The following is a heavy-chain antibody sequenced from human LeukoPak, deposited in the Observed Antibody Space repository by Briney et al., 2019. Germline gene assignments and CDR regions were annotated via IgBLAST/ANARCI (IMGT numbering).Heavy chain of an antibody. D-gene: IGHD3-22*01. V-gene: IGHV4-59*08. Sequence: SETLSLTCTVSGGSISSYYWSWIRQPPGKGLEWIGYIYYSGSTNYNPSLKSRVTISVDTSKNQFSLHESSVTAADTAVYYCARLGITMTAFNIWGQGTMVTVSS. CDR3: ARLGITMTAFNI. J-gene: IGHJ3*02. CDR1: GGSISSYY. CDR2: IYYSGST.